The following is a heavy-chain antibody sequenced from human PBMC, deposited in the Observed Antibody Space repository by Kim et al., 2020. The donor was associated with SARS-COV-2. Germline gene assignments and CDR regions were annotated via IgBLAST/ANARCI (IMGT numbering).Heavy chain of an antibody. CDR2: ITDISAGK. CDR1: GFTFSRYA. D-gene: IGHD2-15*01. Sequence: GGSLRLSCTASGFTFSRYAMTWVRQAPGKGLEWVSAITDISAGKNYADSVKGRFTVSRDNSENTLYLQMNSLRVEDTDLYYCARRAEADSNDSWAQGTL. CDR3: ARRAEADSNDS. V-gene: IGHV3-23*01. J-gene: IGHJ4*02.